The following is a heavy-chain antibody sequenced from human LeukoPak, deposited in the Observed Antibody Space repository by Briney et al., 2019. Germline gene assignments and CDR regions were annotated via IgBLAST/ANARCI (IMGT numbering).Heavy chain of an antibody. Sequence: PGGSLRLSCAASGFTLTTYAMSWVRQAPGKGLEWVSSIGGSGGSTYYADSVKGRFTISRDNSKNTLYLQMNGLRAEDTAVYYCPKDRVAAAGIGEFDYWGQGTLVTVSS. CDR1: GFTLTTYA. CDR2: IGGSGGST. D-gene: IGHD6-13*01. V-gene: IGHV3-23*01. J-gene: IGHJ4*02. CDR3: PKDRVAAAGIGEFDY.